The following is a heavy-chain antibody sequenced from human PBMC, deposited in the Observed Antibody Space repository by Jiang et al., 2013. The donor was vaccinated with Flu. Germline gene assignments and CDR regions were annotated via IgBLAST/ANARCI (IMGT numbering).Heavy chain of an antibody. Sequence: QTLSLTCAISGDSVSSNSTAWNWIRQSPSRGLEWLGRTYYRSTWYNDYAVSVKSRITINPDTSKNQFSLQLDSVTPEDTTVYYCARKPTGGAHFDSWGQGTLVTVSS. J-gene: IGHJ4*02. CDR2: TYYRSTWYN. D-gene: IGHD1-14*01. CDR1: GDSVSSNSTA. CDR3: ARKPTGGAHFDS. V-gene: IGHV6-1*01.